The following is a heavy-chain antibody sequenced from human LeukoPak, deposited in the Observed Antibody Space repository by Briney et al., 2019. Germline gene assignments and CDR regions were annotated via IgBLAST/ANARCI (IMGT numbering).Heavy chain of an antibody. D-gene: IGHD4-17*01. Sequence: GGSLRLSCAASEFTFSGNYMTWVRQAPGKGLEWVSVIYSGGGTYYADSVKGRFTISSDSSKSTLYLQLNSLRPEDTAVYYGATEFYGDLTQWGQGTLVTVSS. V-gene: IGHV3-66*02. CDR3: ATEFYGDLTQ. CDR1: EFTFSGNY. CDR2: IYSGGGT. J-gene: IGHJ4*02.